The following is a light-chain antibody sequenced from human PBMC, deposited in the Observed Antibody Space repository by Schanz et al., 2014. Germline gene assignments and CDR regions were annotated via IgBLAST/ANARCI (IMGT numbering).Light chain of an antibody. V-gene: IGKV3D-15*01. CDR2: GAS. J-gene: IGKJ4*01. Sequence: EVVVTQSPATLSVSPGDRATLSCRASQTVGSNFAWYQQKPGQAPRLLIYGASSRASGIPDRFSGSGSGTEFTLTISSLQSEDFALYYCQQYNNWPLTFGGGTKVEIK. CDR3: QQYNNWPLT. CDR1: QTVGSN.